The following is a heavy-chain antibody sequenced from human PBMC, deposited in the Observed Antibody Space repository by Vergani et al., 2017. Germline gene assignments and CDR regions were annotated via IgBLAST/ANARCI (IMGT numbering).Heavy chain of an antibody. Sequence: QLQLQESGPRLVKPSETLSLTCSLSGMSISNKNYYWGWIRQPPGKGLEWIGSIYDSRNNNYSPSLKSRVSISVDTSKNQFSLHLTSVNAADTAVYYCGRHLRQLARNDVFDIWRHGTLVTVSS. V-gene: IGHV4-39*01. J-gene: IGHJ3*02. CDR2: IYDSRNN. D-gene: IGHD6-6*01. CDR1: GMSISNKNYY. CDR3: GRHLRQLARNDVFDI.